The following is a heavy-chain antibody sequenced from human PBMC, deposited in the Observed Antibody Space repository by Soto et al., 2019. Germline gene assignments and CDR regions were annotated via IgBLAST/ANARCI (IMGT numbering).Heavy chain of an antibody. CDR2: INAGNGNT. Sequence: ASVKVSCKASGYTFTSYAMHWVRQAPGQRLEWMGWINAGNGNTKYSQKFQGRVTITRDTSASTAYMELSSLRSEDTAVYYCARDKAVAGIYYGMDVWGQGTTVTVSS. V-gene: IGHV1-3*01. CDR3: ARDKAVAGIYYGMDV. J-gene: IGHJ6*02. CDR1: GYTFTSYA. D-gene: IGHD6-19*01.